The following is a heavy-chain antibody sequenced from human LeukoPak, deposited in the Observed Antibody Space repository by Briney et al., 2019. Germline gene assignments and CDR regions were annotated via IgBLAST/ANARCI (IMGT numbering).Heavy chain of an antibody. CDR2: INAGNGNT. V-gene: IGHV1-3*01. D-gene: IGHD1-1*01. CDR3: ARALTTLTFEGY. CDR1: GYTFTGYA. Sequence: ASVKVSCKASGYTFTGYAMHWVRQAPGQRLEWMGWINAGNGNTKYSQKFQGRVTITRDTSASTAYMELSSLRSEDTAVYYCARALTTLTFEGYWGQGTLVTVSS. J-gene: IGHJ4*02.